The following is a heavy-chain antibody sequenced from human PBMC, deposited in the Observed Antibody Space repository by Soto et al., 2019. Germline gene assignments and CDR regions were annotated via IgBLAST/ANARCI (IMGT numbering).Heavy chain of an antibody. D-gene: IGHD3-3*02. J-gene: IGHJ4*02. Sequence: GSGPTLVNPTQTLTLTGTSSGFSLSTSGMGVGWIRQPPGKALEWLALIYWDDDKRYSPSLKSRLTITKDTSKNQVVLTMINMDPVDTATYYCAQSIAFAALFDHWGQGTQVTVSS. CDR2: IYWDDDK. CDR1: GFSLSTSGMG. CDR3: AQSIAFAALFDH. V-gene: IGHV2-5*02.